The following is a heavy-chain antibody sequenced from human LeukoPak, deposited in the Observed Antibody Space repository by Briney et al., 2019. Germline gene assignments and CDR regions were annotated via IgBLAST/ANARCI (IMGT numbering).Heavy chain of an antibody. Sequence: GASVKVSCKASGYTFTSYGMHWVRQAPGKGLEWVAFIRYDGSNKYYADSVKGRFTISRDNSKNTLYLQMNSLRAEDTAVYYCAKVQTPLLRYFQNWFDPWGQGTLVTVSS. CDR1: GYTFTSYG. CDR2: IRYDGSNK. J-gene: IGHJ5*02. V-gene: IGHV3-30*02. CDR3: AKVQTPLLRYFQNWFDP. D-gene: IGHD3-9*01.